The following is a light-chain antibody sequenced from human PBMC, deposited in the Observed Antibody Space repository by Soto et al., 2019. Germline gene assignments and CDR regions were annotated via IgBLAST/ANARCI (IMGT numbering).Light chain of an antibody. CDR3: QQYNIWPPYT. J-gene: IGKJ2*01. CDR2: GAS. V-gene: IGKV3-15*01. Sequence: EVEMTQSPATVSVSSGERVTLSCRASQRVSSNVAWYQQKPGQAPRVLIFGASTRATGTPARFSGSGSGTEFTLTISSLQPEDFAVYYCQQYNIWPPYTFGQGTKVDIK. CDR1: QRVSSN.